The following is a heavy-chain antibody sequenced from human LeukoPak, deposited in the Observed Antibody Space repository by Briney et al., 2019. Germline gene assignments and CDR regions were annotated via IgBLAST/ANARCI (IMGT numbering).Heavy chain of an antibody. D-gene: IGHD3-3*01. V-gene: IGHV3-23*01. CDR1: GFTFSSYA. CDR3: AKCFWSGYYTGYYFDY. Sequence: PGGSLRLSCAASGFTFSSYAMSWVRQAPGKGLEWVSAISGSGGSTYYADSVKGRFTISRDNSKNTLYLQRNSLRAEDTAVYYCAKCFWSGYYTGYYFDYWGQGTLVTVSS. CDR2: ISGSGGST. J-gene: IGHJ4*02.